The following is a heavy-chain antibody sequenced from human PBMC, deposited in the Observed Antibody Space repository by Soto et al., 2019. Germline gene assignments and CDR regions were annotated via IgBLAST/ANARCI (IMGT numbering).Heavy chain of an antibody. CDR2: IIPIFGTA. J-gene: IGHJ6*02. Sequence: QVQLVQSGAEVKKPGSSVKVSCKASGGTFSSYAISWVRQAPGQWLEWMGGIIPIFGTANYAQKFQGRVTITADASTSTAFMELSSLRSEDTAVYYCASIEGGYDLPDYYYYYGMDVWGQGTTVTVSS. D-gene: IGHD5-12*01. CDR1: GGTFSSYA. V-gene: IGHV1-69*01. CDR3: ASIEGGYDLPDYYYYYGMDV.